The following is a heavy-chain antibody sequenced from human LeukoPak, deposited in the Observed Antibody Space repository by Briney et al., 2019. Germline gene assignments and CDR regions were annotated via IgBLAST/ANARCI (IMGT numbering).Heavy chain of an antibody. CDR3: ARAHVVVNALVFFQH. V-gene: IGHV3-30*04. CDR2: MSYDGNDK. Sequence: GGSLRLSCAASGFTFTNYAMHWVRQAPGRGLEWVALMSYDGNDKYYADSVKGRFTISRDNSKNTLYLQMNSLRTDDSAVYYCARAHVVVNALVFFQHWGQGTRITVSS. J-gene: IGHJ1*01. CDR1: GFTFTNYA. D-gene: IGHD3-22*01.